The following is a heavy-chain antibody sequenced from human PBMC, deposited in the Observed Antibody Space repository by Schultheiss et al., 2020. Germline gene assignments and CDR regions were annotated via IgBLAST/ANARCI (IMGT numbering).Heavy chain of an antibody. D-gene: IGHD2-15*01. CDR3: ARDIVVVVAATAAFDI. Sequence: GGSLRLSCAASGFTFSSYAMHWVRQAPGKGLEWVAVISYDGSNKYYADSVKGRFTISRDNSKNTLYLQMNSLRAEDTAVYYCARDIVVVVAATAAFDIWGQGTTVTVSS. CDR1: GFTFSSYA. CDR2: ISYDGSNK. V-gene: IGHV3-30*04. J-gene: IGHJ3*02.